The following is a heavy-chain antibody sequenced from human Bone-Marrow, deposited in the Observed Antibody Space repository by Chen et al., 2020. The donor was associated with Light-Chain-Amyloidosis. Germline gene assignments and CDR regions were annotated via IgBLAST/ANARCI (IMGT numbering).Heavy chain of an antibody. CDR2: INWDSTAT. CDR3: AKVPPTVTTVIYYYMDV. Sequence: GGSLRLSCVASGFVFSAYSMNWVRQAPGKGLEWISYINWDSTATYYPDSMRGRCTISRDNGKNSLYLQMNSLRAEDTAVYYCAKVPPTVTTVIYYYMDVWGKGTTVTVSS. D-gene: IGHD4-17*01. CDR1: GFVFSAYS. V-gene: IGHV3-48*01. J-gene: IGHJ6*03.